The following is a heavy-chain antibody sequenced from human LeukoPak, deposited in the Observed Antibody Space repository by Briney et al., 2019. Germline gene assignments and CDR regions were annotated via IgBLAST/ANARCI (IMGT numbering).Heavy chain of an antibody. CDR3: ATIRQGLFDY. V-gene: IGHV3-30*03. CDR1: GFTFSSYG. Sequence: GGSLRLSCAASGFTFSSYGMHWVRQAPGKGLEWVAVISYDGSNKYYADSVKGRFTISRDNSKNTLYLQMNSLRAEDTAVYYCATIRQGLFDYWGQGTLVTVSS. CDR2: ISYDGSNK. J-gene: IGHJ4*02.